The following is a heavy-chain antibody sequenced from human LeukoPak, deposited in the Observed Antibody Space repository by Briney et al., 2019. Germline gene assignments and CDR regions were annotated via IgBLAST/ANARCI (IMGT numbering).Heavy chain of an antibody. CDR3: ARRYSSSWYDRGPFDY. J-gene: IGHJ4*02. CDR2: INHSGST. V-gene: IGHV4-34*01. CDR1: GGSFSGYY. Sequence: SETLSLTCAVYGGSFSGYYWSWIRQPPGKGLEWIGEINHSGSTNYNPSLKSRVTISVDTSKNQFSLKLSSVTAADTAVYYCARRYSSSWYDRGPFDYWGQGTLVTVSS. D-gene: IGHD6-13*01.